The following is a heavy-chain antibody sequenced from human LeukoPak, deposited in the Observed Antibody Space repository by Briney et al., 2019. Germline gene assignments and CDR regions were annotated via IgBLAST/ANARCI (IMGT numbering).Heavy chain of an antibody. CDR3: ARAVGGATIFGVVINEGYDY. J-gene: IGHJ4*02. Sequence: SVKVSCKASGGTFSSYAISWVRQAPGQGLEWMGGIIPIFGTANCAQKFQGRVTITTDESTSTAYMELSSLRSEDTAVYYCARAVGGATIFGVVINEGYDYWGQGTLVTVSS. CDR1: GGTFSSYA. D-gene: IGHD3-3*01. V-gene: IGHV1-69*05. CDR2: IIPIFGTA.